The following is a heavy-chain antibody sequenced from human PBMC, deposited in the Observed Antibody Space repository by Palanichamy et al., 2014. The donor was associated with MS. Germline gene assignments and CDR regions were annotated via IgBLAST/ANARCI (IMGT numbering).Heavy chain of an antibody. J-gene: IGHJ1*01. V-gene: IGHV4-39*01. Sequence: QLQLQESGPGLVKPSETLSLTCTVSGGSISSSSYYWGWIRQPPGKGLEWIGSIYYSGSTYYNPSLKSRVTISVDTSKNQFSLKLSSVTAADTAVYYCAISSSWYGDPEYFQHWGQGTLVTVSS. CDR2: IYYSGST. CDR3: AISSSWYGDPEYFQH. CDR1: GGSISSSSYY. D-gene: IGHD6-13*01.